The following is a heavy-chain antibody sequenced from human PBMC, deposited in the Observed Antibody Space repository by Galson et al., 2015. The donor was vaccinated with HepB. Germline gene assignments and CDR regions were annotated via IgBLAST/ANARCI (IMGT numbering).Heavy chain of an antibody. Sequence: SVKVSCKASGGAFDTYAISWVRQAPGQGLEWMGGIIPIFGTVNYAQNFQGRVTITADKSTSTAYMELSSLRSEDTAVYYCARAGQYYYDSSGYYIDYWGQGTLVTVSS. CDR3: ARAGQYYYDSSGYYIDY. J-gene: IGHJ4*02. D-gene: IGHD3-22*01. V-gene: IGHV1-69*06. CDR2: IIPIFGTV. CDR1: GGAFDTYA.